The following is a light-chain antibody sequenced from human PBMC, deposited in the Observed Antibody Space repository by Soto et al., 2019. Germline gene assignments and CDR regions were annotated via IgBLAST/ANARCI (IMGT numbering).Light chain of an antibody. CDR2: DVT. CDR1: SSNVGGYNY. CDR3: CSYAVKSVF. J-gene: IGLJ2*01. V-gene: IGLV2-11*01. Sequence: QSALTQPRSVSGSPGQSVTISCTGASSNVGGYNYVSWYQQHPGKAPKLLIYDVTKRPSGVPDRFSASKSGNTASLTISGLQAEDEADYYCCSYAVKSVFFGGGTKVTVL.